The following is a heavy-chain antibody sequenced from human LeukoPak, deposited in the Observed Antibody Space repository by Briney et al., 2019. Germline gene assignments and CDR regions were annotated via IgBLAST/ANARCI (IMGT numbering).Heavy chain of an antibody. D-gene: IGHD2-15*01. CDR3: AKQYCSGGTCYLFDY. CDR1: GFTFSSYG. J-gene: IGHJ4*02. Sequence: PGGSLRLSCATSGFTFSSYGMHWVRQTPGKGLDGVAFMRYDGSNTYYADSVKGRFTISRDNSKNTVYLQMNSLRVEDTAVYYCAKQYCSGGTCYLFDYWGQGTPVTVSS. V-gene: IGHV3-30*02. CDR2: MRYDGSNT.